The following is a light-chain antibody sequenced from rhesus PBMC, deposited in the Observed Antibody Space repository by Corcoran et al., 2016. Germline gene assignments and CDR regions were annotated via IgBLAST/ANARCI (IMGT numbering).Light chain of an antibody. J-gene: IGKJ4*01. CDR1: ENINNY. CDR2: YAS. Sequence: DIQMTQSPSSLSASLGDRVTITCRARENINNYLNWYRQKPGKAPELLIYYASTLQNGVPSRFSGSGAGTDYTFPISSLQSEDVATYYCQHNYGTPLTFGGGTQVEIK. CDR3: QHNYGTPLT. V-gene: IGKV1-74*01.